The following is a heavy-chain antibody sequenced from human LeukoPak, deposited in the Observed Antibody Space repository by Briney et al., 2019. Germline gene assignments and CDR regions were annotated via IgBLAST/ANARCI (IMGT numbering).Heavy chain of an antibody. CDR2: ISGSGGST. J-gene: IGHJ4*02. Sequence: GGSLRLSCAASGFTFSSYAMSWVRQAPGKGLEWVSAISGSGGSTYYADSGKGRFTISRDNSKNTLYLQMNSLRAEDTAVYYCAKDLILWFGEFDYWGQGTLVTVSS. CDR3: AKDLILWFGEFDY. CDR1: GFTFSSYA. D-gene: IGHD3-10*01. V-gene: IGHV3-23*01.